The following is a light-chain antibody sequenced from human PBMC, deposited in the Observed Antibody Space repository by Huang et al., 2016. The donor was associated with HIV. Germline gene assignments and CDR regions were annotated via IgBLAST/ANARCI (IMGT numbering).Light chain of an antibody. CDR3: QQYYITPPIA. J-gene: IGKJ5*01. Sequence: DIQMTQSPSSLSASVGDRVTITCRASQDMSNSLAWYQQKPGKAPKLLLFATSRLEGGVPSRFSGVGSGTHYTLTISNLQPEDFATYYCQQYYITPPIAFGQGTRLEI. V-gene: IGKV1-NL1*01. CDR2: ATS. CDR1: QDMSNS.